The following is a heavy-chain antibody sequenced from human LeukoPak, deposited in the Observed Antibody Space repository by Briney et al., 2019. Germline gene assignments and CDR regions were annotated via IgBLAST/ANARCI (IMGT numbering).Heavy chain of an antibody. D-gene: IGHD4-17*01. CDR1: GYTFTGYY. J-gene: IGHJ6*03. V-gene: IGHV1-2*02. Sequence: ASVKVSCKASGYTFTGYYMHWVRQAPGQGLEWMGWINPNSGGTNYAQKFQGRVTMTRDTSISTAYMELSRLRSDDTAVYYCARGRGLRTTVTNQPYYYYMDVWGKGTTVTVSS. CDR3: ARGRGLRTTVTNQPYYYYMDV. CDR2: INPNSGGT.